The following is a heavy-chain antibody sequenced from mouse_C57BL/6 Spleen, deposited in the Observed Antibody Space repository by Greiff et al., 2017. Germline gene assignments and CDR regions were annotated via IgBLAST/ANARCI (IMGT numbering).Heavy chain of an antibody. Sequence: QVQLQQPGAELVMPGASVKLSCKASGYTFTSYWMHWVKQRPGQGLEWIGEIDPSDSYTNYNKKFKGKSTLTVDKSSSTAYMQLSSLTSEDSAVYYCAKGAYYSIHWYFDVWGTGTTVTVSS. J-gene: IGHJ1*03. CDR2: IDPSDSYT. D-gene: IGHD2-5*01. CDR1: GYTFTSYW. CDR3: AKGAYYSIHWYFDV. V-gene: IGHV1-69*01.